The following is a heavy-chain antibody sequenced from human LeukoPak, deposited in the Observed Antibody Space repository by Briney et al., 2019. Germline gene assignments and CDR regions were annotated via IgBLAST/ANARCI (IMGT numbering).Heavy chain of an antibody. Sequence: AGGSLRLSCVASGFTLSNYAMTWVRQAPGKGLEWVSGISGSGGSTYYADSVKGRFTISRDNAKNSLYLQMNSLRAEDTAVYYCARHVTSGSGSYGSSDYWGQGTLVTVSS. CDR2: ISGSGGST. CDR1: GFTLSNYA. J-gene: IGHJ4*02. V-gene: IGHV3-23*01. D-gene: IGHD3-10*01. CDR3: ARHVTSGSGSYGSSDY.